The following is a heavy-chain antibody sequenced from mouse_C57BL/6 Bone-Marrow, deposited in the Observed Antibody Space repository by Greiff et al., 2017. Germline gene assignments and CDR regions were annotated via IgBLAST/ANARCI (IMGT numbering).Heavy chain of an antibody. CDR2: INPSNGGT. CDR1: GYTFTDYN. D-gene: IGHD1-1*01. J-gene: IGHJ4*01. V-gene: IGHV1-18*01. CDR3: ARLRGGRYAMDY. Sequence: SGPELVKPGASVKIPCKASGYTFTDYNMDWVKQSHGKSLEWIGDINPSNGGTIYNQKFKGKATLTVDKSSSTAYMKLRSLTSEDTAVYYCARLRGGRYAMDYWGQGTSVTVSS.